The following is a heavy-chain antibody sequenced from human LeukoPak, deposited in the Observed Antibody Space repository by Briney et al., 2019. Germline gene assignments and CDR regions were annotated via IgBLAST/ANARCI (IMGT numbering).Heavy chain of an antibody. V-gene: IGHV4-59*01. D-gene: IGHD6-19*01. J-gene: IGHJ4*02. Sequence: PSETLSLTCTVSGGSISSYYWSWTRQPPGKGLEWIGYIYYSGSTNYNPSLKSRVTISVDTSKNQFSLKLSSVTAADTAVYYCARLKQWLEFDYWGQGTLVTVSS. CDR3: ARLKQWLEFDY. CDR1: GGSISSYY. CDR2: IYYSGST.